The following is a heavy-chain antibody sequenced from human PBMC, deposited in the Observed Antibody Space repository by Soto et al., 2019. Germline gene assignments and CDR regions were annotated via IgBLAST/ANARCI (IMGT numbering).Heavy chain of an antibody. J-gene: IGHJ6*03. D-gene: IGHD6-13*01. CDR1: GFTFDDYG. Sequence: GGSLRLSCAASGFTFDDYGMSWVRQAPGKGLEWVSGINWNGGSTGYADSVKGRFTISRDNAKNSLYLQMNSLRAEDTALYHCARGTYSSSWNHYYYYYYMDVWGKGTTVTVSS. V-gene: IGHV3-20*01. CDR2: INWNGGST. CDR3: ARGTYSSSWNHYYYYYYMDV.